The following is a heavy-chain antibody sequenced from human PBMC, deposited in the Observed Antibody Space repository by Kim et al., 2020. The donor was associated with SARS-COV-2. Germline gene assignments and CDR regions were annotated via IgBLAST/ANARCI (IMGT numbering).Heavy chain of an antibody. Sequence: VKVSCKASGGTFSSYAISWVRQAPGQGLEWMGGIIPIFGTANYAQKFQGRVTITADESTSTAYMELSSLRSEDTAVYYCARVNRFMNRPHEMATTYDAFDIWGQGTMVTVSS. CDR2: IIPIFGTA. CDR1: GGTFSSYA. D-gene: IGHD5-12*01. V-gene: IGHV1-69*13. CDR3: ARVNRFMNRPHEMATTYDAFDI. J-gene: IGHJ3*02.